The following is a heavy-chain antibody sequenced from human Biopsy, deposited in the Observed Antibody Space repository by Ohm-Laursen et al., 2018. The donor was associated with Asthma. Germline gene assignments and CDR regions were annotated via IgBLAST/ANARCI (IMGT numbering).Heavy chain of an antibody. D-gene: IGHD3-22*01. J-gene: IGHJ4*02. CDR1: GDSITSGGCC. CDR3: ARIPRRSGSYFVDY. CDR2: IHHSETS. Sequence: TLSLTCTVSGDSITSGGCCWNWIRQHPGKGLEWIGYIHHSETSYFNPSLKSRVSFSRDTSKNQFSLRLNSVTAADTAMYYCARIPRRSGSYFVDYWGQGTLVTVSS. V-gene: IGHV4-31*03.